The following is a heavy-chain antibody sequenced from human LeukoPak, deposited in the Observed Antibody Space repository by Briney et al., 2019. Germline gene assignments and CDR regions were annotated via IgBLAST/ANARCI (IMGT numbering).Heavy chain of an antibody. CDR2: IRQDGSEK. J-gene: IGHJ3*01. CDR3: ARGSMSLYLL. V-gene: IGHV3-7*01. D-gene: IGHD2-8*01. Sequence: GGSLRLSCEASGITFSTYWMSWVRQAPGKGLEWVANIRQDGSEKYYMDSVKGRFIISRDNVENSLSLQMNSLRVEDTAFYYCARGSMSLYLLWGQGTMVTVSS. CDR1: GITFSTYW.